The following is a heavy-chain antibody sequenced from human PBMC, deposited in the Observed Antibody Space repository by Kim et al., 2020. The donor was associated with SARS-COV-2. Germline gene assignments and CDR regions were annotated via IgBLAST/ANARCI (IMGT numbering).Heavy chain of an antibody. Sequence: YDTSQKGRYTISGDDSKSALYLQMNSLRAEDTAVYYCARGQFWGYYGMDVWGQGTTVTVSS. J-gene: IGHJ6*02. D-gene: IGHD3-16*01. V-gene: IGHV3-33*01. CDR3: ARGQFWGYYGMDV.